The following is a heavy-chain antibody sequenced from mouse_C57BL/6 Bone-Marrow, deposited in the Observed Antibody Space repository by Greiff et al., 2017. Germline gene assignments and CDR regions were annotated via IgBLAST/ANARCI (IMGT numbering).Heavy chain of an antibody. V-gene: IGHV14-4*01. Sequence: VQLQQSGAELVRPGASVKLSCTASGFNIKDDYMHWVKQRPEQGLEWIGWIDPENGDTEYAPKFQGKATLTADTSSNTAYLQLSSLTYEDTAVYYSTAYSYGYSDYAMDYWGQGTSVTVSS. CDR2: IDPENGDT. J-gene: IGHJ4*01. CDR1: GFNIKDDY. CDR3: TAYSYGYSDYAMDY. D-gene: IGHD1-2*01.